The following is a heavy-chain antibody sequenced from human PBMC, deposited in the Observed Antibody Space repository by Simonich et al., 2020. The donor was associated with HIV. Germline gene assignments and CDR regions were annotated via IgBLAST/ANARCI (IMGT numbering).Heavy chain of an antibody. CDR3: YGDYGEYYFDH. CDR1: GYSISSGYY. CDR2: IYLSGST. Sequence: QVQLQESGPGLVKPSETLSLTCAVSGYSISSGYYWGWIRQPPGKGLEWIGGIYLSGSTYYNPSLKSRVTISVDTSKNQFSLKMSSLTAADTAVYYCYGDYGEYYFDHWSQGTLVTVSS. V-gene: IGHV4-38-2*01. J-gene: IGHJ4*02. D-gene: IGHD4-17*01.